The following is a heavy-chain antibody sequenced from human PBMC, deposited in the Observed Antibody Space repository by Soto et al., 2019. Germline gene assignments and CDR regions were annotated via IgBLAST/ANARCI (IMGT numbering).Heavy chain of an antibody. J-gene: IGHJ6*02. Sequence: QVQLVQSGAEVKKPGSSVKVSCKASGGTFRNYAFNWVRQAPGQGLEWMGGIIPMFGTTNTAQRFQDRVTITADESTSTAYVKLTSLRSEDTAVYYCAKSAGTTTHDHYYYLVDVWGRGTTVTVSS. CDR3: AKSAGTTTHDHYYYLVDV. D-gene: IGHD1-1*01. V-gene: IGHV1-69*01. CDR1: GGTFRNYA. CDR2: IIPMFGTT.